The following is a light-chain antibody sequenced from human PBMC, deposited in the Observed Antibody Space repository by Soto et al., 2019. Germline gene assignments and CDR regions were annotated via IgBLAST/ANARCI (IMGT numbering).Light chain of an antibody. J-gene: IGKJ2*01. CDR3: QQYHSSPYS. V-gene: IGKV4-1*01. CDR1: QSVFFRSYNKDF. Sequence: DIVMTQSPDSLAVSLGERATINCKSSQSVFFRSYNKDFVAWYQQKPGQPPRLLIYWASARESGVPDRVSGSGSGTDFTLTISSLQAEDVAVYYCQQYHSSPYSFGQGTKLEIK. CDR2: WAS.